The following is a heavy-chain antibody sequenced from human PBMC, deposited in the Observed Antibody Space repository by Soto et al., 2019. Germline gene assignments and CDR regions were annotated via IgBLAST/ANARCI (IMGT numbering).Heavy chain of an antibody. CDR2: IWYDGSNK. J-gene: IGHJ6*02. Sequence: QVQLVESGGGVVQPGRSLRLSCAASGFTFSSYGMHWVRQAPGKGLEWVAVIWYDGSNKYYADSVKGRFTISRDNSKNTLYLQMNSLRAEDTAVYSCARDRNWVQSYYYYGMDVWGQGTTVTVSS. V-gene: IGHV3-33*01. D-gene: IGHD7-27*01. CDR1: GFTFSSYG. CDR3: ARDRNWVQSYYYYGMDV.